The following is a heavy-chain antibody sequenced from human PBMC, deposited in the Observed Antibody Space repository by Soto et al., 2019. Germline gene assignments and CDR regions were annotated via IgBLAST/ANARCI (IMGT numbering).Heavy chain of an antibody. CDR3: TTDGLYMTRLPKGEFDY. CDR1: GFTFSNAW. D-gene: IGHD3-16*01. Sequence: EVQLVESGGGLVKPAGSLRLSCAASGFTFSNAWMSWVRQAPGKGLEWVGRIKSATDGGTTDSAAPVKGRFTISRDDSKNTLYLQMNSLKTEDTAVYYCTTDGLYMTRLPKGEFDYWGQGTLVTVSS. V-gene: IGHV3-15*01. J-gene: IGHJ4*02. CDR2: IKSATDGGTT.